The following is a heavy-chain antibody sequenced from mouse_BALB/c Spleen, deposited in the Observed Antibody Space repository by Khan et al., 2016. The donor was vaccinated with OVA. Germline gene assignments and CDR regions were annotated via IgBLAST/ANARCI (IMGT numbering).Heavy chain of an antibody. V-gene: IGHV5-17*02. D-gene: IGHD4-1*01. CDR1: GFTFSRFG. Sequence: EVELVESGGGLVQPGGSRKLSCAASGFTFSRFGMHWVRQAPEKGLEWVAYISSGSSTIYYVDTVKGRFTISRDNPKNTLFLQMTSLTSEDTAMYYSARESNIDYWGQGTTRTVSS. CDR3: ARESNIDY. J-gene: IGHJ2*01. CDR2: ISSGSSTI.